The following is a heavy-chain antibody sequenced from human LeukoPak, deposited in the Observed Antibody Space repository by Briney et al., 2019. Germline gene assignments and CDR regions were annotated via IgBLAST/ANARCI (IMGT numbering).Heavy chain of an antibody. D-gene: IGHD1-26*01. Sequence: GASVKVSCKTFGYTFTGYYMHWVRQAPGQGLEWMGWINPNSGGTNYAQKFQGRVTMTRDTSISTAYMELSRLRSDDTAVYYCARVFSGSYLFDYWGQGTLVTVSS. CDR3: ARVFSGSYLFDY. J-gene: IGHJ4*02. V-gene: IGHV1-2*02. CDR1: GYTFTGYY. CDR2: INPNSGGT.